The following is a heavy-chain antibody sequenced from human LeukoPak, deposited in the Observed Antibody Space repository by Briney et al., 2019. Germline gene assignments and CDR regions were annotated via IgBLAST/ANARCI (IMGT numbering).Heavy chain of an antibody. CDR3: ARGPYSSSRSGSSGEVDY. D-gene: IGHD6-13*01. V-gene: IGHV4-31*03. J-gene: IGHJ4*02. CDR2: IYYSGST. CDR1: GGSISSGGYY. Sequence: SQTLSLTCTVSGGSISSGGYYWSWIRQHPGKGLEWIGYIYYSGSTYYNPSLKSRVTISVDTSKNQFSLKLSSVTAADTAVYYCARGPYSSSRSGSSGEVDYWGQGTLVTVSS.